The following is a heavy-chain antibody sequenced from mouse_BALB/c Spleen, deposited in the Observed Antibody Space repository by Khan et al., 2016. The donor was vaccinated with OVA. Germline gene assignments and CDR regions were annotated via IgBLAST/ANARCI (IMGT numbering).Heavy chain of an antibody. D-gene: IGHD2-4*01. J-gene: IGHJ4*01. Sequence: VQLQQSGAELVKPGASVKLSCKASGYTFTSYYMYWVKQRPGQGLEWIGEINPSNGGTNFNEKFKSKATLTVDKSSSTAYMQLSSLTSEDSAVYYCTRKGIRRDAMDYWGQGTSVTVSS. CDR1: GYTFTSYY. V-gene: IGHV1S81*02. CDR2: INPSNGGT. CDR3: TRKGIRRDAMDY.